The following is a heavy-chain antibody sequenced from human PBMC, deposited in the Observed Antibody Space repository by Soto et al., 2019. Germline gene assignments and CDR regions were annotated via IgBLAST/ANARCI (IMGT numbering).Heavy chain of an antibody. CDR3: ARARGRSGYYRGILFDP. Sequence: ERMWLTCPASGARHNSTYWGWIRQKHGKGLEWIGRIYTSGSTNYNPSLKSRVTMSVDTSKNQFSLKLRSVTAADTAVYYCARARGRSGYYRGILFDPWGQGTLGTVSS. V-gene: IGHV4-4*07. CDR2: IYTSGST. D-gene: IGHD3-3*01. J-gene: IGHJ5*02. CDR1: GARHNSTY.